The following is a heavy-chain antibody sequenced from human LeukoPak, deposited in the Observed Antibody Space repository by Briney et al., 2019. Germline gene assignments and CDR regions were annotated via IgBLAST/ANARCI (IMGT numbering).Heavy chain of an antibody. V-gene: IGHV4-59*01. Sequence: SETLSLTCTVSGGSISSYYWSWIRQPPGKGLEWIGYIYYSGSTNYNPSLKSRVTISVDTSKNQFSLKLSSLTAADTAVYYCARQGGSDYGMDVWGQGTTVTVSS. CDR1: GGSISSYY. D-gene: IGHD1-26*01. J-gene: IGHJ6*02. CDR3: ARQGGSDYGMDV. CDR2: IYYSGST.